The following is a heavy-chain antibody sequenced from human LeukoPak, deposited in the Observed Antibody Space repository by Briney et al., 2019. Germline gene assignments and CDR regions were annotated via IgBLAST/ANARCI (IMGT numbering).Heavy chain of an antibody. CDR1: GYTFTSYG. CDR3: ARRDFWSGYDY. CDR2: MNPNSGNT. V-gene: IGHV1-8*02. Sequence: ASVKVSCKASGYTFTSYGISWVRQATGQGLEWMGWMNPNSGNTGYAQKFQGRVTMTRNTSISTAYMELSSLRSEDTAVYYCARRDFWSGYDYWGQGTLVTLSS. D-gene: IGHD3-3*01. J-gene: IGHJ4*02.